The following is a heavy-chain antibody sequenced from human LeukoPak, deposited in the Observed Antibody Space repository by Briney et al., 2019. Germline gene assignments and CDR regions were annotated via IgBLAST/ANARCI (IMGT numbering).Heavy chain of an antibody. CDR1: GYIFTSYW. Sequence: GESLKISRKGSGYIFTSYWIGWVRQMPGKGLEWMGIIYPGDSDTRYSPSFQGQVTISADKSISTAYLQWSSLKASDTAMYYCARRSYSGYEGDYFDYWGQGTLVTVSS. V-gene: IGHV5-51*01. D-gene: IGHD5-12*01. CDR3: ARRSYSGYEGDYFDY. CDR2: IYPGDSDT. J-gene: IGHJ4*02.